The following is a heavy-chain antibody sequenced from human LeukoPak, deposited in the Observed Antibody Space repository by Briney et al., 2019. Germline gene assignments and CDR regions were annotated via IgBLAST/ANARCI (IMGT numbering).Heavy chain of an antibody. CDR3: AKQSYARSLGE. CDR2: TNSGGTST. J-gene: IGHJ4*02. CDR1: GFPFSDFS. D-gene: IGHD2-8*01. Sequence: GGSLRLSCATSGFPFSDFSMSWVRQAPGKGLERISTTNSGGTSTYYAESVKGRFTISRDNSKHTLYLQMSSLRVEDTAVYYCAKQSYARSLGEGGPGTLVSVSS. V-gene: IGHV3-23*01.